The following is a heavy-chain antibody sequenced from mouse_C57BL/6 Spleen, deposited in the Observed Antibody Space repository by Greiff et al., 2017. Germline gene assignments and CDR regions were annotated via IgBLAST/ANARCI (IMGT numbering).Heavy chain of an antibody. V-gene: IGHV1-59*01. CDR3: ARRGVNWDDAMDY. J-gene: IGHJ4*01. CDR1: GYTFTSYW. CDR2: IDPSDSYT. D-gene: IGHD4-1*01. Sequence: QVQLKQPGAELVRPGTSVKLSCKASGYTFTSYWMHWVKQRPGQGLEWIGVIDPSDSYTNYNQKFKGKATVTVDTSSSTAYMQLSSLTSEDSAVYYCARRGVNWDDAMDYWGQGTSVTVSS.